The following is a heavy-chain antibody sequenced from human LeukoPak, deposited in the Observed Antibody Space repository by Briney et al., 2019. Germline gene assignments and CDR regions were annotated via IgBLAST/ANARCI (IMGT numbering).Heavy chain of an antibody. CDR3: ARLPVLRFLEWLPPADY. V-gene: IGHV1-18*01. D-gene: IGHD3-3*01. CDR2: ISAYNGNT. J-gene: IGHJ4*02. Sequence: ASVKVSCKASGYTFTSYGISWVRQAPGQGLEWMGWISAYNGNTNYAQKLQGRVTMTTDTSTSTAYMELRSLRSDDTAVYYCARLPVLRFLEWLPPADYWGQGTLVTVSS. CDR1: GYTFTSYG.